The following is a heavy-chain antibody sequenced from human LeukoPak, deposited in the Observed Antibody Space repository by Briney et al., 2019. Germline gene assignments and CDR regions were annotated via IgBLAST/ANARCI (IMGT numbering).Heavy chain of an antibody. J-gene: IGHJ6*03. CDR2: IYTIGST. V-gene: IGHV4-4*07. CDR1: GGSISIYY. D-gene: IGHD2-15*01. CDR3: ARAVSYCSGGSCNIYYMDV. Sequence: SETLSLTCTLSGGSISIYYCSWIPHPAGEGLEWIGRIYTIGSTNYNPSLKSRVTMSVDTSKNQCSLKLSSVTAADTAVYYCARAVSYCSGGSCNIYYMDVWGKGTTVTVSS.